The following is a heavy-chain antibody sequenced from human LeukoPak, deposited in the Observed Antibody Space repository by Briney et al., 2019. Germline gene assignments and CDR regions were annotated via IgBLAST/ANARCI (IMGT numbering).Heavy chain of an antibody. Sequence: GGSLRLSCTASGFTFGDYAMSWFRQAPGKGLEWVGFIRSKAYGGTTEYAASVKGRFTISRDDSKSIAYLQMNSLKTEDTAVYYCTRDRSGYGSGDDAFDIWGQGTMVTVSS. CDR2: IRSKAYGGTT. V-gene: IGHV3-49*03. D-gene: IGHD3-22*01. CDR3: TRDRSGYGSGDDAFDI. CDR1: GFTFGDYA. J-gene: IGHJ3*02.